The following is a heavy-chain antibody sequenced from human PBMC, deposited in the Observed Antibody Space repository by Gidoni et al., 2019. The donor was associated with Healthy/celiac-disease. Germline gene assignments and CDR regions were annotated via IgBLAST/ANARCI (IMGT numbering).Heavy chain of an antibody. V-gene: IGHV3-48*01. J-gene: IGHJ4*02. CDR3: ARGGWDYDSSGYDY. CDR1: GFTFSRSS. CDR2: ISSSSSRTI. Sequence: EVQLLESGGGLVQPGGSLRLSCAASGFTFSRSSMNWVRQAPGKGLECVSYISSSSSRTIYYADSVKGRFTISRDNAKNSLFLQMNSLRAEDTAVYYCARGGWDYDSSGYDYWGQGTLVTVSS. D-gene: IGHD3-22*01.